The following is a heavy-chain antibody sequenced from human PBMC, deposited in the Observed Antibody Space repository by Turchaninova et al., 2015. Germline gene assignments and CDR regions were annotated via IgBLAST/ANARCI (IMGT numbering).Heavy chain of an antibody. CDR2: ISWDDDK. J-gene: IGHJ4*02. CDR1: GFPLSTSGVG. CDR3: AHSGGGLTIFGVVTNRGHFDY. Sequence: QITLKESGPTLVKPTQTLTLTCTFSGFPLSTSGVGVGWIRPPPGKALDWLALISWDDDKRYSPSLKSRLTITKDTSKNQVVLTMTNMDPVDTATYYCAHSGGGLTIFGVVTNRGHFDYWGQGTLVTVSS. D-gene: IGHD3-3*01. V-gene: IGHV2-5*02.